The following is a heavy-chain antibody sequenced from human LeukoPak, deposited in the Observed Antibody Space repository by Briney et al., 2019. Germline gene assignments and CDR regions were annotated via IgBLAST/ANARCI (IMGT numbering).Heavy chain of an antibody. CDR3: AKDQISGYYYDSSGFDY. J-gene: IGHJ4*02. CDR1: GFTFSSYG. Sequence: PTGRSLRLSCAASGFTFSSYGMHWVRQAPGKGLEWVAVISYDGSNKYYADSVKGRFTISRDNSKNTLYLQMNSLRAEDTAVYYCAKDQISGYYYDSSGFDYWGQGTLVTVSS. V-gene: IGHV3-30*18. D-gene: IGHD3-22*01. CDR2: ISYDGSNK.